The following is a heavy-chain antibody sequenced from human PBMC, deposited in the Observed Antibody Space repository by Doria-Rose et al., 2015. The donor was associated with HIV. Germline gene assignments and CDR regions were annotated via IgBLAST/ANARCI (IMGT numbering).Heavy chain of an antibody. CDR1: GVSLSSPGMG. CDR3: ARIKSSRWYHKYYFDF. V-gene: IGHV2-26*01. D-gene: IGHD6-13*01. J-gene: IGHJ4*02. CDR2: IFPDDER. Sequence: QESGPVLVKPTETLTLTCTVSGVSLSSPGMGVSWIRQPPGKALEWLANIFPDDERSYKSSLRSRLTISRGSSKRQVVLTMTDMDPVDTATYYCARIKSSRWYHKYYFDFWGQGTLVIVSA.